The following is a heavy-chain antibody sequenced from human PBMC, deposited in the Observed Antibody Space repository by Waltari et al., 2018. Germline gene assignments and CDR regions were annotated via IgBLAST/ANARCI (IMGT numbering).Heavy chain of an antibody. CDR3: ARDIRGYCSGGSCRQGGMDV. J-gene: IGHJ6*02. CDR2: ISSSSSTI. D-gene: IGHD2-15*01. Sequence: EVQLVESGGGLVQPGGSLRLSCAASGFTFSSYSMNWVRQAPGKGLEGVSYISSSSSTIYYADSVKGRFTISRDNAKNSLYLQMNSLRAEDTAVYYCARDIRGYCSGGSCRQGGMDVWGQGTTVTVSS. V-gene: IGHV3-48*01. CDR1: GFTFSSYS.